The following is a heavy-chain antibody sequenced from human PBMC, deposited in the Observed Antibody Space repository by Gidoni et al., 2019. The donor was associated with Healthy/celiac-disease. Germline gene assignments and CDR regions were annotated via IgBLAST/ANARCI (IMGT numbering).Heavy chain of an antibody. Sequence: QVQLVESGGGVVQPGRSLRLSCAASGFNFSSDGMHWVRPAPGKGLECVALICYEGINTYYADSVKGRFTISRDNSKNTLYLQMNSLRAEDTAVYYRARADSVVVPADSSSWFWPYYYGMDVWGQGPTVTVSS. CDR3: ARADSVVVPADSSSWFWPYYYGMDV. V-gene: IGHV3-33*01. J-gene: IGHJ6*02. D-gene: IGHD2-2*01. CDR2: ICYEGINT. CDR1: GFNFSSDG.